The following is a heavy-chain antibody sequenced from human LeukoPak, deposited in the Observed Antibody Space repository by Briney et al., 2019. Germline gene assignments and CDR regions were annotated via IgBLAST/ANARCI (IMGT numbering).Heavy chain of an antibody. CDR3: ARGRDIVVVPAAIGSFDI. D-gene: IGHD2-2*02. CDR2: IYSGGST. V-gene: IGHV3-53*04. CDR1: GFTVSGNY. Sequence: PGGSLRLSCAASGFTVSGNYMSWVRQAPGKGLEWVSVIYSGGSTYYADSVKGRFTISRHNSKNTLYLQMNSLRAEDTAVYYCARGRDIVVVPAAIGSFDIWGQGTMVTVSS. J-gene: IGHJ3*02.